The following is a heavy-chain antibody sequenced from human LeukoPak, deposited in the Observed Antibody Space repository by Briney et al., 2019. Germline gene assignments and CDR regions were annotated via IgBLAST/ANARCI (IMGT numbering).Heavy chain of an antibody. V-gene: IGHV3-33*01. CDR1: GFTFSSYG. CDR3: ARGRTGYQLLGSFDY. Sequence: GGSLRLSCAASGFTFSSYGMHWVRQAPGKGLEWVAVIWYDGSNKYYADSVKGRFTISRDNSKNTLYPQMNSLRAEDTAVYYCARGRTGYQLLGSFDYWGQGTLVTVSS. J-gene: IGHJ4*02. D-gene: IGHD2-2*01. CDR2: IWYDGSNK.